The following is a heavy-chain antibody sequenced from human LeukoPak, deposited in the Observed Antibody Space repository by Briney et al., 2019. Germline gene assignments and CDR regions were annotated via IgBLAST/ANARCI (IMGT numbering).Heavy chain of an antibody. J-gene: IGHJ6*02. Sequence: PGGSLRLSCAASGFTFSSYAMSWARQAPGKGLEWVSAISGSGGSTYYADSVKGRFTISRDNSKNTLYLQMNSLRAEDTAVYYCAKGFVVVTAMDGMDVWGQGTTVTVSS. CDR1: GFTFSSYA. CDR3: AKGFVVVTAMDGMDV. CDR2: ISGSGGST. D-gene: IGHD2-21*02. V-gene: IGHV3-23*01.